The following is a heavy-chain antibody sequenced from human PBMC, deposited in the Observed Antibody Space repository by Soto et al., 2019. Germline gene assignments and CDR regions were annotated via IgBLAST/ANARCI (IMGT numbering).Heavy chain of an antibody. V-gene: IGHV3-23*01. CDR1: GFTFSSYA. CDR2: ISGSGFST. D-gene: IGHD6-13*01. Sequence: PGGSLRLSCAASGFTFSSYAMTWVRQAPGKGLEWVSGISGSGFSTHYADSVKGRFTISRDNSKNTLYLQMNSLRVEDTALYYCAKAGSLSSSWSQFDPWGQGTLVTVSS. CDR3: AKAGSLSSSWSQFDP. J-gene: IGHJ5*02.